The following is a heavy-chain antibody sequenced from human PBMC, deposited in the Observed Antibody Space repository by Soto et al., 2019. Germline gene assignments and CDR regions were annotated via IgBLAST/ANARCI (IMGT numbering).Heavy chain of an antibody. Sequence: GGSLRLSCAASGFTFSSHWMHWVRQAPGKGLEWVAVISYDGSNKYYADYVKGRFTISRDNSKNTLYLQMNSLRAEDTAVYYCARQVVPAANFDYWGQGTLVTVSS. CDR3: ARQVVPAANFDY. CDR1: GFTFSSHW. D-gene: IGHD2-2*01. V-gene: IGHV3-30*03. CDR2: ISYDGSNK. J-gene: IGHJ4*02.